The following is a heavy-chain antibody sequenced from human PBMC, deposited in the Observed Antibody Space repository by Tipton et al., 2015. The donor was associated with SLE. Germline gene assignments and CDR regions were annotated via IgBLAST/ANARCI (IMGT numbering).Heavy chain of an antibody. J-gene: IGHJ2*01. CDR1: GGSISSYY. CDR3: ARSDYGDDYWYSDL. CDR2: IYYSGST. Sequence: TLSLTCTVSGGSISSYYWSWIRQPPGKGLEWIGYIYYSGSTNYNPSLKSRVTISVDTSKNKFSLKLSSVTAADTAVYYCARSDYGDDYWYSDLWGRGTLVTVSS. V-gene: IGHV4-59*01. D-gene: IGHD4-17*01.